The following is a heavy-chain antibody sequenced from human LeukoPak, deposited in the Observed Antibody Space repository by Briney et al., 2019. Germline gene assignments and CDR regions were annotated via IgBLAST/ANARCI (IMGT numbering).Heavy chain of an antibody. J-gene: IGHJ4*02. CDR1: GGTFSSYA. CDR3: ARDLGSSSWAYFDY. V-gene: IGHV1-69*05. Sequence: GASVKVSCKASGGTFSSYAISWVRQAPGQGLEWMGGIIPIFGTANYAQKFQGRVTITTDESTSTAYMELSSLRSEDTAVYYCARDLGSSSWAYFDYWGQGTLVTVSS. D-gene: IGHD6-13*01. CDR2: IIPIFGTA.